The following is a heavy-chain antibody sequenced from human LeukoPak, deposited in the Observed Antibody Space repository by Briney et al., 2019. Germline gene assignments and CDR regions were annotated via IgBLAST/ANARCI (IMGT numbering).Heavy chain of an antibody. CDR2: IDSTGAYT. V-gene: IGHV3-23*01. CDR1: GFIFSNYA. J-gene: IGHJ4*02. D-gene: IGHD6-6*01. Sequence: GGSLRLSCAASGFIFSNYAMSWVRQAPGKGLEWVSAIDSTGAYTWYADSVKGRFTISKDSSKTILYLQMNSLRAEDAAVYYCAKAIGHSSSSSPDYWGQGTLVTVSS. CDR3: AKAIGHSSSSSPDY.